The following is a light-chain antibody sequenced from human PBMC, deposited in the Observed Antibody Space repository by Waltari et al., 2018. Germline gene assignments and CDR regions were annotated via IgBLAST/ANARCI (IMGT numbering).Light chain of an antibody. Sequence: DIVLTQSPDSLAVSLGERATINCKSSQSLLYSSVNKNCLAWYQQKAGQPPKLLIYWASTREPGVPDQFSGSGSGTDFTLTISSLQPDDFATYYCQQYNSDDWTFGQGTKVEI. CDR1: QSLLYSSVNKNC. V-gene: IGKV4-1*01. J-gene: IGKJ1*01. CDR3: QQYNSDDWT. CDR2: WAS.